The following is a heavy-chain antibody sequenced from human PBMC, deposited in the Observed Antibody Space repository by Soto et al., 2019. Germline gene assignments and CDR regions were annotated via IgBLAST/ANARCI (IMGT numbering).Heavy chain of an antibody. Sequence: EVQVVESGGGLVQPGASLRLSCAASGFTVSANYVSWVRQAPGKGLEWVSVIYPNDNTYSEDSVKGRFTISRDNSKNTLFLQLTRLRAEETAVYYCTRFIFPHYHDSSGNSFDYYYAMDVWGQGTTVTVS. D-gene: IGHD6-25*01. J-gene: IGHJ6*02. CDR1: GFTVSANY. V-gene: IGHV3-66*01. CDR3: TRFIFPHYHDSSGNSFDYYYAMDV. CDR2: IYPNDNT.